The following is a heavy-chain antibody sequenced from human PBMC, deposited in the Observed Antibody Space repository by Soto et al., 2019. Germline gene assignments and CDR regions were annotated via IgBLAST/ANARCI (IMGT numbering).Heavy chain of an antibody. J-gene: IGHJ6*02. CDR3: ARSSHYDFYGMDV. V-gene: IGHV4-4*07. Sequence: SETLSLTCTVSGGSISSYYWSWIRQPAGKGLEWIGRIYTSENTNYNPSLKSRVTMSVDTSKNQFSLKLFTVTAADTAVYYCARSSHYDFYGMDVWGQGTTVTVSS. CDR1: GGSISSYY. CDR2: IYTSENT. D-gene: IGHD3-3*01.